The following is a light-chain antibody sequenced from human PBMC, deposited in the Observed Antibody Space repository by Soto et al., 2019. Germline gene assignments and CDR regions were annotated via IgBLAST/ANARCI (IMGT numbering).Light chain of an antibody. Sequence: EIVLTQSPGTLSLSPGERATLSCRASQSVSSSYLGWYQQKPGQAPRLLICGASSRATGIPDRFSGSSSGTDFTRTISRLEHEDFAVYYCQQYGMSPWTFGQGTKVEIK. CDR1: QSVSSSY. CDR3: QQYGMSPWT. V-gene: IGKV3-20*01. CDR2: GAS. J-gene: IGKJ1*01.